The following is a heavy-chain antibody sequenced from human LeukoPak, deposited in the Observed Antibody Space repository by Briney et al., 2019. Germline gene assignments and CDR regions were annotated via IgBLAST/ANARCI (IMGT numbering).Heavy chain of an antibody. CDR2: IYHSRST. CDR3: ARGKSRGSHIDY. J-gene: IGHJ4*02. Sequence: PSETLSLTCTVSGYSISSGYYWGWIGQPPWKELEWIGSIYHSRSTYYNPSLKGRATISVDTSKNQFSLKLRSVTAADTAVYYCARGKSRGSHIDYWGKGTLVTVSS. CDR1: GYSISSGYY. V-gene: IGHV4-38-2*02. D-gene: IGHD1-26*01.